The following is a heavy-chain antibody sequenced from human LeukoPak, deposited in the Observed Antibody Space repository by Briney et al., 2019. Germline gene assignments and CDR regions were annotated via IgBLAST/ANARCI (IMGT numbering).Heavy chain of an antibody. CDR2: INPNSGGT. Sequence: GASVKVSCKASGYTFTGYYMHWVRQAPGQGLAWMGWINPNSGGTNYTQKFQGRVTMTRDTSISTAYTELSRLRSDDTAVYYCARGYDFWSGYRPDYWGQGTLVTVSS. J-gene: IGHJ4*02. CDR1: GYTFTGYY. D-gene: IGHD3-3*01. V-gene: IGHV1-2*02. CDR3: ARGYDFWSGYRPDY.